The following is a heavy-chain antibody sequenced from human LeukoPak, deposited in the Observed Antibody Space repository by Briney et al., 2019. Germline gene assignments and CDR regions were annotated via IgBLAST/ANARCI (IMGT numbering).Heavy chain of an antibody. CDR1: GFTFSSYS. CDR2: ISSSGSTI. Sequence: GGSLRLSCAASGFTFSSYSMNWVRQAPGKGLEWVSYISSSGSTIYYANSVKGRFTISRDNAKNSLYLQINSLRAEDTAVYYCARESLLYYWTNYYFDYWGQGTLVTVSS. CDR3: ARESLLYYWTNYYFDY. J-gene: IGHJ4*02. D-gene: IGHD3-22*01. V-gene: IGHV3-48*04.